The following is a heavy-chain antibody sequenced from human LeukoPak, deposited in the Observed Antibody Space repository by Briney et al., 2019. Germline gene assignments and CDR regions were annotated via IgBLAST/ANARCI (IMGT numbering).Heavy chain of an antibody. V-gene: IGHV4-59*01. J-gene: IGHJ4*02. CDR1: GGSISSYY. CDR2: IYYSGST. Sequence: SETLSLTCTVSGGSISSYYWSWIRQPPGKGLEWIGYIYYSGSTNYNPSLKSRVTKSVDTSKNQFSLKLSSVTAADTAVYYCARGVVIEYYDSSGYYYYFDYWGQGTLVTVSS. D-gene: IGHD3-22*01. CDR3: ARGVVIEYYDSSGYYYYFDY.